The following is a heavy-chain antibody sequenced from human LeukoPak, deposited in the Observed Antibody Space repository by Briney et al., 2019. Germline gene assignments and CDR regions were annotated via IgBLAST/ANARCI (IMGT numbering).Heavy chain of an antibody. V-gene: IGHV3-23*01. CDR2: ISGSGGST. Sequence: PGGSLRLSCAASGFTFSSYAMSWVRQAPGKGLEWVSAISGSGGSTYYADSVKGRFTISRDNSKNTLYLQMNSLRAEDTAVYYCAKASNYGGNRIDFGYWGQGTLVTVSS. CDR3: AKASNYGGNRIDFGY. J-gene: IGHJ4*02. D-gene: IGHD4-23*01. CDR1: GFTFSSYA.